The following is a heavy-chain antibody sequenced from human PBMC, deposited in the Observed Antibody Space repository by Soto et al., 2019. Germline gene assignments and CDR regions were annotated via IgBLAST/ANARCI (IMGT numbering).Heavy chain of an antibody. CDR1: GGTFSSYA. D-gene: IGHD2-8*01. CDR3: AGRMYGANGVYYTAVLIDY. V-gene: IGHV1-69*13. J-gene: IGHJ4*02. Sequence: SVKVSCKASGGTFSSYAISWVRQAPGQGLEWMGGIIPIFGTANYAQKFQGRVTITADESTSTAYMELSSLRSEDTAVYYCAGRMYGANGVYYTAVLIDYWGQGTLVTVSS. CDR2: IIPIFGTA.